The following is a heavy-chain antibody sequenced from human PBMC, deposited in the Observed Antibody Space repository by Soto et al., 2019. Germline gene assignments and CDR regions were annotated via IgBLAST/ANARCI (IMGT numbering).Heavy chain of an antibody. V-gene: IGHV3-30-3*01. CDR1: GFTFSSYA. Sequence: QVELVESGGGVFQPGRSLRLSCAASGFTFSSYAMYWVRQAPGKGLEWVAVISYDGNNKYYADSVKGRFTISRDNSKNTLYLQMNSLRAEDTAVYYCARAGCDGGSCYTLVGLRYGMDVWGQGTTVTVSS. D-gene: IGHD2-15*01. CDR2: ISYDGNNK. J-gene: IGHJ6*02. CDR3: ARAGCDGGSCYTLVGLRYGMDV.